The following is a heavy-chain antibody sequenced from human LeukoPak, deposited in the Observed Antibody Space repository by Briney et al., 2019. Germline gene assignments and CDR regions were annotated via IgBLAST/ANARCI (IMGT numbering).Heavy chain of an antibody. J-gene: IGHJ4*02. D-gene: IGHD6-13*01. V-gene: IGHV3-7*05. CDR3: ARDESYSSDY. CDR1: GFTFSNYW. CDR2: IKHDGSEK. Sequence: PGGSQRLSCAASGFTFSNYWMSWVRQAPGKGLEWVANIKHDGSEKYYVDSVKGRFTISRDHAKNSLYLQMNRLRAEDTAVYYCARDESYSSDYWGQGTL.